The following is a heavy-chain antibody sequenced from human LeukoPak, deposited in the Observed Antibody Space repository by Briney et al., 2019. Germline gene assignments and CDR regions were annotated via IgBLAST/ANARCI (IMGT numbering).Heavy chain of an antibody. D-gene: IGHD3-9*01. CDR1: GFTFSSYG. CDR3: AKSTWFDYFDY. V-gene: IGHV3-23*01. J-gene: IGHJ4*02. CDR2: ISGSGGST. Sequence: GGSLRLSCAASGFTFSSYGMSWVRQAPGKGLEWVSAISGSGGSTYYADSVKGRFTISRDNSKNTLYLQMNSLRAEDTAIYYCAKSTWFDYFDYWGQGTLVTVSS.